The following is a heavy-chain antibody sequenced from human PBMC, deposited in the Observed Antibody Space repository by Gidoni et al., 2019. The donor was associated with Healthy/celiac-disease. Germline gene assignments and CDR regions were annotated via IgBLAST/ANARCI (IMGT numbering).Heavy chain of an antibody. CDR2: TRNKANSYTT. D-gene: IGHD1-1*01. J-gene: IGHJ3*02. CDR3: ARETGPDAFDI. V-gene: IGHV3-72*01. CDR1: GFTFSDHY. Sequence: EVQLVESGAGLVQPGGSLRLSCAASGFTFSDHYMDWVRQAPGQGLEWVDRTRNKANSYTTEYAASVKGRFTISRDDSKNSLYLQMNSLKAEDTAVYYCARETGPDAFDIWGQGTMVTVSS.